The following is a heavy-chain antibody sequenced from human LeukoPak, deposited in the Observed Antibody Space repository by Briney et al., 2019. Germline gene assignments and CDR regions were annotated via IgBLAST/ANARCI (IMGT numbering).Heavy chain of an antibody. CDR1: GFTFSSYS. CDR3: ARDRGWEVLPSYFDY. CDR2: ISSSTTTI. J-gene: IGHJ4*02. Sequence: GGPLRLSCAVSGFTFSSYSMNWVRQAPGKGLQWVSYISSSTTTIYYTDSVKGRFTISRDNAKNSLYLQMNSLRDEDTAVYYCARDRGWEVLPSYFDYWGQGTLVTVSS. D-gene: IGHD1-26*01. V-gene: IGHV3-48*02.